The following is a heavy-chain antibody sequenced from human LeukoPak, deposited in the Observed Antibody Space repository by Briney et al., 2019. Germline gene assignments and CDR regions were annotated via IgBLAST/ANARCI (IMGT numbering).Heavy chain of an antibody. CDR1: GYTFAIYG. V-gene: IGHV1-18*04. CDR2: ISSDNGYT. J-gene: IGHJ6*03. CDR3: ARAGSGRYYYYMDV. Sequence: ASVRVSFKASGYTFAIYGISWVRQAPGQGLEWMGWISSDNGYTNYAQKFQGRVTMTTDTSTNTAYMELRSLRSDDAAVYYCARAGSGRYYYYMDVWGKGTTVTVSS. D-gene: IGHD3-10*01.